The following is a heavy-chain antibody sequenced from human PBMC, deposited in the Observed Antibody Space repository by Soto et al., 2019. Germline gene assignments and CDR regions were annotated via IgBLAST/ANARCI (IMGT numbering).Heavy chain of an antibody. J-gene: IGHJ6*02. V-gene: IGHV4-31*03. D-gene: IGHD3-16*02. Sequence: QVQLQESGPGLVKPSQTLSLTCTVSGGSISSGGYYWSWIRQHPGKGLEWIGYIYYSGSTYYNPSLKSRVTISVDTSNNQFSLKLSSVTAADTAVYYCAREGSYRTDDYYYGMDVWGQGTTVTASS. CDR3: AREGSYRTDDYYYGMDV. CDR1: GGSISSGGYY. CDR2: IYYSGST.